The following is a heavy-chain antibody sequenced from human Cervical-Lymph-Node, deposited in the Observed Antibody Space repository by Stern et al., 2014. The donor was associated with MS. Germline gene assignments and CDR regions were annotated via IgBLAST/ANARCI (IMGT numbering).Heavy chain of an antibody. CDR2: FYHSGGT. V-gene: IGHV4-59*02. Sequence: QVQLVESGPGLVKPSETLSLTCTVSGGSVSSYYYNWIRQSPGKGLEWIGYFYHSGGTNYNPSLGGRVTISVDTSKNQVSLKLTSLTAADTAVYYCARSLSGYYSAFDYWGQGTLVTVSS. J-gene: IGHJ4*02. D-gene: IGHD3-22*01. CDR1: GGSVSSYY. CDR3: ARSLSGYYSAFDY.